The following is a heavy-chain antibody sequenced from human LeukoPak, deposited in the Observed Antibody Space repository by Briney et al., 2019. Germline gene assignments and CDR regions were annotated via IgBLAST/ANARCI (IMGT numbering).Heavy chain of an antibody. D-gene: IGHD3-3*01. CDR1: GFTFSDYY. V-gene: IGHV3-23*01. CDR3: AKEVCYDFWSGYYTGVDH. J-gene: IGHJ4*02. CDR2: ISGSGGST. Sequence: GGSLGLSCAASGFTFSDYYMSWVRQAPGKGLEWVSAISGSGGSTYYADSVKGRFTISRDNSKNTLYLQMNSLRAEDTAVYYCAKEVCYDFWSGYYTGVDHWGQGTLVTVSS.